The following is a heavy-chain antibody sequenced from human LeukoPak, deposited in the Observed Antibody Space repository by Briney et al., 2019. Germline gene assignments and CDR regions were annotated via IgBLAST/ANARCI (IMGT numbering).Heavy chain of an antibody. Sequence: GGSLRLSCAASGFTFSDYYMSWIRQAPGKGLEWVSYISSSGSTIYYADSVKGRFTISRDNAKNSLYLQMNSLRAEDTAVYYCARDRRSRSPIAVVAHDAFDIWGQGTMVTVSS. CDR1: GFTFSDYY. D-gene: IGHD3-22*01. J-gene: IGHJ3*02. CDR3: ARDRRSRSPIAVVAHDAFDI. V-gene: IGHV3-11*01. CDR2: ISSSGSTI.